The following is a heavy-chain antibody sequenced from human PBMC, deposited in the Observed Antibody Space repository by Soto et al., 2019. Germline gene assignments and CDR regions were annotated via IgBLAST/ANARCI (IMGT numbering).Heavy chain of an antibody. CDR2: IYSGGST. J-gene: IGHJ6*02. D-gene: IGHD3-22*01. Sequence: EVQLVESGGGLIQPGGSLRLSCAASGFTVSSNYMSWVRQAPGKGLEWVSVIYSGGSTYYADSVKGRFTISRDNSKNTLYLQMNSLRAEDTAVYYCARDLRDYYDSSDSYGMDVWGQGTTVTVS. CDR1: GFTVSSNY. V-gene: IGHV3-53*01. CDR3: ARDLRDYYDSSDSYGMDV.